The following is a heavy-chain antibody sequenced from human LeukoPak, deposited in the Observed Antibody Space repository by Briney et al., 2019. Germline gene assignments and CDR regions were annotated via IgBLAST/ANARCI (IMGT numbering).Heavy chain of an antibody. CDR1: GFTFSSYS. V-gene: IGHV3-21*01. J-gene: IGHJ3*02. CDR2: ISSSSSYI. Sequence: GGSLRLSCSASGFTFSSYSMNWVRQVPGKGLEWVSSISSSSSYIYYADSVKGRFTISRDNAKNSLYLQMNSLRAEDTAVYYCARDRGVATNAFDIWGQGTMVTVSS. D-gene: IGHD5-24*01. CDR3: ARDRGVATNAFDI.